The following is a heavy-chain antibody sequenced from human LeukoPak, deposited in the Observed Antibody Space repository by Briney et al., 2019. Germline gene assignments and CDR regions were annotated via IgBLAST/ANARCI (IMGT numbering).Heavy chain of an antibody. Sequence: GGSLSLSCAASGFTFSTYALHGVRQAPAKEGAGVAVISNEGRNKIYADSVKGRCTISRDNSKNTLLLQMTSLRTEDTAVYYGARHPMADFDYWGQGTLVTVSS. CDR3: ARHPMADFDY. CDR1: GFTFSTYA. CDR2: ISNEGRNK. D-gene: IGHD2-8*01. V-gene: IGHV3-30*04. J-gene: IGHJ4*02.